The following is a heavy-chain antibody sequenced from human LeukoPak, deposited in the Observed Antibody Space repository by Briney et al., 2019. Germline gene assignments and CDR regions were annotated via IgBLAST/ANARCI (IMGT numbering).Heavy chain of an antibody. CDR3: ARAGGYYYAYAFDI. J-gene: IGHJ3*02. D-gene: IGHD3-22*01. CDR2: IYYSGST. CDR1: GGSISSYY. Sequence: SETLSLTCTVSGGSISSYYWSWIRQPPGKGLEWIGYIYYSGSTNYNPSLKSRVTISVDTSKNQFSLKLSSVTAADTAVYYCARAGGYYYAYAFDIRGQGTMVTVSS. V-gene: IGHV4-59*01.